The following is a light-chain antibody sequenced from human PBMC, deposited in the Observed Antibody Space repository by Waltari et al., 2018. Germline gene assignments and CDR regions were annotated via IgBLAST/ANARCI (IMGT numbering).Light chain of an antibody. CDR3: QQYNSYWT. J-gene: IGKJ1*01. CDR1: QSISCW. CDR2: KAS. V-gene: IGKV1-5*03. Sequence: DIQMTQSPSTLSASVGDRVTITCRASQSISCWLAWYQQKPRKAPKLLIYKASSLESGVPSRFSGSGSGTEFILTISSLQPDDFATYYCQQYNSYWTFGQGTKVEIK.